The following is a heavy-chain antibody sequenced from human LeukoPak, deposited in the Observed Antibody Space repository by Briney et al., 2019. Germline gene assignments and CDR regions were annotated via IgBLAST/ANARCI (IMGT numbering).Heavy chain of an antibody. Sequence: GGSLRLSCAASGFTFDDYAMHWVRQAPGKGQEWVSGISWNSGSIGYADSVKGRFTISRDNAKNSLYLQMNSLRAEDTALYYCAKSWTYDSAFDIWGQGTMVTVSS. D-gene: IGHD3-22*01. CDR1: GFTFDDYA. CDR3: AKSWTYDSAFDI. J-gene: IGHJ3*02. V-gene: IGHV3-9*01. CDR2: ISWNSGSI.